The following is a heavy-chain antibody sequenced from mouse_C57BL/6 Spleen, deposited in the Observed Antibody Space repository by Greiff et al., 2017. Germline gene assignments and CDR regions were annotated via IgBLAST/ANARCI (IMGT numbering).Heavy chain of an antibody. D-gene: IGHD2-4*01. J-gene: IGHJ3*01. Sequence: QVQLQQSDAELVKPGASVKISCKVSGYTFTDHTIHWMKQRPEQGLDWIGYIYPSDGSTKYNEKFKGKATLTADKSSSTAYMQLNSLTSADSAVYVGARPLYDSDSEAWLAYWGQGTLVTVSA. CDR2: IYPSDGST. CDR3: ARPLYDSDSEAWLAY. CDR1: GYTFTDHT. V-gene: IGHV1-78*01.